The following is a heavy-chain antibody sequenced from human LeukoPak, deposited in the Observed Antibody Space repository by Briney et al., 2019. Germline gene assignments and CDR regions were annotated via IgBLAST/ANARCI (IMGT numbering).Heavy chain of an antibody. D-gene: IGHD3-22*01. CDR3: TTASGFTTYYYDSSGYPDY. J-gene: IGHJ4*02. Sequence: GGSLRLSCAASGFTFSNAWMSWVRQAPGKGLEWVGRIKSKTDGGTTDYAAPVKGSFTISRDDSKNTLYLQMNSLKTEDTAVYYCTTASGFTTYYYDSSGYPDYWGQGTLVTVSS. CDR1: GFTFSNAW. CDR2: IKSKTDGGTT. V-gene: IGHV3-15*01.